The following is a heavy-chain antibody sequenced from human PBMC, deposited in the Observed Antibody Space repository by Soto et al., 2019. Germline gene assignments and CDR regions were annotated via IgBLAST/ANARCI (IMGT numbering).Heavy chain of an antibody. D-gene: IGHD2-15*01. CDR1: GFTFGSHW. CDR2: IKQDGSDK. CDR3: ARYCGGGSCYPSYYYYYMDV. J-gene: IGHJ6*03. Sequence: GSLRLSCAASGFTFGSHWMSWVRQAPGKGLEWVASIKQDGSDKYYVDSVKGRFTISRDNAKNPLDLQMNSLRAEDTAVYYCARYCGGGSCYPSYYYYYMDVWGKGTTVTVSS. V-gene: IGHV3-7*01.